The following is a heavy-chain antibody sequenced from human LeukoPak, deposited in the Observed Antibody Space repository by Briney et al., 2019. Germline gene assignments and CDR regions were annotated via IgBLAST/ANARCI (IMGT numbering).Heavy chain of an antibody. V-gene: IGHV1-8*01. CDR3: ARGYIFYYDSSGYTFDY. CDR1: GYTFTSYD. D-gene: IGHD3-22*01. CDR2: MNPNSGNT. J-gene: IGHJ4*02. Sequence: GASVKVSCKASGYTFTSYDINWVRQATGQGLEWMGWMNPNSGNTGYAQKFQGRVTMTRNTSISTAYMELSSLRSEDTAVYYCARGYIFYYDSSGYTFDYWGQGTLVTVSS.